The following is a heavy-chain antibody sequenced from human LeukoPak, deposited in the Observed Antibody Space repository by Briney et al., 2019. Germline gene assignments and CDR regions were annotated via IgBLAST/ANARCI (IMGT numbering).Heavy chain of an antibody. CDR1: GGSISSYY. CDR2: IYYSGST. D-gene: IGHD3-9*01. Sequence: SETLSLTCTVSGGSISSYYWSWSRQPPGKGLEWIGYIYYSGSTNYNPSLKSRVTISVDTSKNQFSLKLSSVTAADTAVYYCARAVAAYDILTGYSDDAFDIWGQGTMVTVSS. V-gene: IGHV4-59*01. CDR3: ARAVAAYDILTGYSDDAFDI. J-gene: IGHJ3*02.